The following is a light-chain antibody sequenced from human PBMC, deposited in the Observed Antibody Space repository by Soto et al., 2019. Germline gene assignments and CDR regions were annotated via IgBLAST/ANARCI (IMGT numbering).Light chain of an antibody. CDR2: DVS. CDR3: QQRSNWPLT. V-gene: IGKV3-11*01. Sequence: EIVMTQSPATLSLSPGERATLSCRASQSVSSYLAWYQQKPGQAPRLLIYDVSNRATGIPARFSGSGSGTDFTLTISSLEPEDFAVYYCQQRSNWPLTFGGGTKVEIK. CDR1: QSVSSY. J-gene: IGKJ4*01.